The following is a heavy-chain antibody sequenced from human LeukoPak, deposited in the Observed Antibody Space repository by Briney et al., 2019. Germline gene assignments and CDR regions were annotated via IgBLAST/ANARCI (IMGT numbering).Heavy chain of an antibody. V-gene: IGHV4-4*07. J-gene: IGHJ5*02. CDR2: IYTSGSI. CDR1: GGSISSYY. CDR3: ARDLELWFGEGYNWFDP. Sequence: SETLSLTCTVSGGSISSYYWSWIRQPAGKGLEWIGRIYTSGSINYNPSLKSRVTMSVDTSKNQFSLKLSSVTAADTAVYYCARDLELWFGEGYNWFDPWGQGTLVTVSS. D-gene: IGHD3-10*01.